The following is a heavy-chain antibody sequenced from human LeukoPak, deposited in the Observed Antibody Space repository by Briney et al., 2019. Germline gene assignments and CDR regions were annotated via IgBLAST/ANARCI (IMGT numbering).Heavy chain of an antibody. CDR3: ARVGATHSAFDV. Sequence: GGSLRLSCAASGYTFRTSEINWVRQAPGKGLEWVSYISASGSGSTKYYADSVRGRFIISRDNAKNSLYLQMSSLRDEDTAVYYCARVGATHSAFDVWGQGTMVTVSS. CDR2: ISASGSGSTK. CDR1: GYTFRTSE. J-gene: IGHJ3*01. D-gene: IGHD1-26*01. V-gene: IGHV3-48*03.